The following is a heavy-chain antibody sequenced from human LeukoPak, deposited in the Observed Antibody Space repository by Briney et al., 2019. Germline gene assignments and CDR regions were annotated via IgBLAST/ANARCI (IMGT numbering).Heavy chain of an antibody. CDR2: ISSSGSTI. V-gene: IGHV3-48*02. Sequence: GGSLRLSCAASGFTFSSYSMNWVRQAPGKGLEWVSYISSSGSTIYYADSVKGRLTISRDNAKNSLYLKLSSLRDEDTAVYYCARECRLNCARQPGFDSWGQGTLVTVSS. CDR3: ARECRLNCARQPGFDS. D-gene: IGHD1-1*01. J-gene: IGHJ5*01. CDR1: GFTFSSYS.